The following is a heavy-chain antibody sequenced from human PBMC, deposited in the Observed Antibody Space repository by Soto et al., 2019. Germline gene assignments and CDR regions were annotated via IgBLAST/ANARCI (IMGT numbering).Heavy chain of an antibody. CDR3: ATLGHPDIVVVPAAIDRNAFDI. CDR1: GYTLTELS. Sequence: EASVKVSCKVSGYTLTELSMHWVRQAPGKGLEWMGGFDPEDGETIYAQKFQGRVTMTEDTSTDTAYMELSSLRSGDTAVYYCATLGHPDIVVVPAAIDRNAFDIWGQGTMVTVSS. V-gene: IGHV1-24*01. CDR2: FDPEDGET. D-gene: IGHD2-2*01. J-gene: IGHJ3*02.